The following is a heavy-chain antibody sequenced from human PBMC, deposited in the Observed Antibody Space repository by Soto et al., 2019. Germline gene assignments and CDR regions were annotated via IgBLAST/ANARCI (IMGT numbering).Heavy chain of an antibody. V-gene: IGHV3-7*03. Sequence: GGSLRLSCAASGFTFSSYWMSWVRQAPGKGLEWVANIKQDGSETYYVDSVKGRFTISRDNAKTSLYLQMNSLRAEDTAAYCCARMKDAIVLMVFDYWGQGTLDTVSS. CDR2: IKQDGSET. J-gene: IGHJ4*02. D-gene: IGHD2-8*01. CDR3: ARMKDAIVLMVFDY. CDR1: GFTFSSYW.